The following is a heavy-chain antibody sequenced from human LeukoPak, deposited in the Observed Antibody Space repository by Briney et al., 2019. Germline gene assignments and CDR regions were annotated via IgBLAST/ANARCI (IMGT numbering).Heavy chain of an antibody. CDR1: GFTFSNYG. D-gene: IGHD2-2*01. Sequence: GGSLRLSCAASGFTFSNYGMVRVRQAPGKGLDWVSSISDSGYNTYHADSVKGRFTISRDNSKNTLYLQMNSLRAEDTAVYYCAKSGSTTIYYYMDVWGKGTTVTVSS. J-gene: IGHJ6*03. CDR3: AKSGSTTIYYYMDV. V-gene: IGHV3-23*01. CDR2: ISDSGYNT.